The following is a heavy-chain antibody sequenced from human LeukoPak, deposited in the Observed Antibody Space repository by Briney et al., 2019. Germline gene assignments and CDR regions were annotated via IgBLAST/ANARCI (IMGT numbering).Heavy chain of an antibody. J-gene: IGHJ6*02. D-gene: IGHD2-15*01. V-gene: IGHV1-8*01. CDR3: ARVMDCSGGSCYSYYYGMDV. CDR2: MNPNSGNT. Sequence: ASVKVSCKASGYTFTSYDINWVRQATGQGLEWMGWMNPNSGNTGYAQKFQGRVTMTRNTSISTAYVELSSLRSEDTAVYYCARVMDCSGGSCYSYYYGMDVWGQGTTVTVSS. CDR1: GYTFTSYD.